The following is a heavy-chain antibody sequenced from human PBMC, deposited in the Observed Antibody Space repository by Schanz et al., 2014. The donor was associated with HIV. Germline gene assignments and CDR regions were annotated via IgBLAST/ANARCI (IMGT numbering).Heavy chain of an antibody. CDR3: AKPEYDSRGNSQSHFDY. Sequence: EVQLLESGGGLEQPGGSLRLSCTASGFTFGDYPMSWFRQAPGKGLEWVSSISGSGVSTFYADSVNGRFTISRDNSKNTLYLQMTTLRIDDTAVYYCAKPEYDSRGNSQSHFDYWGQGTLVTVSS. V-gene: IGHV3-23*01. D-gene: IGHD3-22*01. CDR2: ISGSGVST. J-gene: IGHJ4*02. CDR1: GFTFGDYP.